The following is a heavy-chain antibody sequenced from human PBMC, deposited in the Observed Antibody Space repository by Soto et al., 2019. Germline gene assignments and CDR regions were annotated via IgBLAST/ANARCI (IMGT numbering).Heavy chain of an antibody. D-gene: IGHD3-22*01. V-gene: IGHV1-46*01. J-gene: IGHJ3*02. CDR1: GYTFTSYY. Sequence: GASVKVSCKASGYTFTSYYMHWVRQAPGQGLEWMGIINPSGGSTSYAQKFQGRVTMTRDTSTSTVYMELSSLRSEDTAVYYCARGGSIVVVIMSAFDIWRQGTMVTVSS. CDR2: INPSGGST. CDR3: ARGGSIVVVIMSAFDI.